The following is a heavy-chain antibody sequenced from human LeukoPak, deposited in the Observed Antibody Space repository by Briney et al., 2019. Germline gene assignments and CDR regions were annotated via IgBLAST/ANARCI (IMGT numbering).Heavy chain of an antibody. Sequence: ASVKLSCKASGSTFTSNGISWDRQATGQPLEKMGWISACNDNTGYAQNIQCRDTITTDTSTSTAYMDLRNLSSVAAAVSSFARDVGGSYTFDYWGQGCLVTVSS. CDR1: GSTFTSNG. J-gene: IGHJ4*01. V-gene: IGHV1-18*01. CDR2: ISACNDNT. CDR3: ARDVGGSYTFDY. D-gene: IGHD1-26*01.